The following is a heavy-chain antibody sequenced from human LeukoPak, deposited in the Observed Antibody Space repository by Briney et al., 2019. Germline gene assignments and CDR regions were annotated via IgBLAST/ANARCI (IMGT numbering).Heavy chain of an antibody. CDR1: GFTFSNYA. D-gene: IGHD2-15*01. CDR2: ISYDGSNI. J-gene: IGHJ4*02. CDR3: ARDQTPFY. V-gene: IGHV3-30*04. Sequence: QTGGSLRLSCAASGFTFSNYAMHWVRQAPGKGLEWVAVISYDGSNIYDADSVKGRFTISRDNSKNTLYLQMNSLRAEDTAVYYCARDQTPFYWGQGSLVTVSS.